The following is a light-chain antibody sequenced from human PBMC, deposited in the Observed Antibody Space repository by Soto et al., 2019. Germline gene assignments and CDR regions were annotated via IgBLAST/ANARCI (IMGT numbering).Light chain of an antibody. Sequence: EIVFTQSPGTVSLSPGERATLSCRASQSVSSSFVAWFQQKPGQAPRLLIYGTSSRATGIPDRFSGSGSGTDFTLTINGLEPEDFAMYFCQQYGSSPWTFGQGTKVDIK. V-gene: IGKV3-20*01. J-gene: IGKJ1*01. CDR3: QQYGSSPWT. CDR1: QSVSSSF. CDR2: GTS.